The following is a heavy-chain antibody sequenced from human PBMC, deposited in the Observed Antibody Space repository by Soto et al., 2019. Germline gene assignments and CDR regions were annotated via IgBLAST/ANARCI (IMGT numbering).Heavy chain of an antibody. Sequence: ELQLVESGGGLVQPGGSLRLSCAASGFSFNTYSMNWVRQAPGKGLEWVSYISSSSTIIYYADSVKGRFTISRDNAKNSLYLQMNSLRAEDTAVYYCARVLGSGASPPGLDVWGQGTTVTASS. J-gene: IGHJ6*02. V-gene: IGHV3-48*01. CDR1: GFSFNTYS. D-gene: IGHD3-3*01. CDR3: ARVLGSGASPPGLDV. CDR2: ISSSSTII.